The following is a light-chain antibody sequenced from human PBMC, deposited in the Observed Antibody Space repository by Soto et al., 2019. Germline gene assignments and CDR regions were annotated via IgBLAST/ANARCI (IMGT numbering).Light chain of an antibody. CDR3: QQLNSYPPP. Sequence: DIQLTQSPSFLSASVGDRVTITCRASQGISSYLAWYQQKPGKAPKLLIYAASTLQSGVPSRFSGSGSGTEFTLTISSLQPEDFATYYCQQLNSYPPPFGQGTRPEIK. CDR1: QGISSY. J-gene: IGKJ5*01. CDR2: AAS. V-gene: IGKV1-9*01.